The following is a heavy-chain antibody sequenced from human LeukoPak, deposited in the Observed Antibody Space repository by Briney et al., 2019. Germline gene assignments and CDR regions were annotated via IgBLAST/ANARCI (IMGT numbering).Heavy chain of an antibody. CDR2: IYYSGST. V-gene: IGHV4-39*01. J-gene: IGHJ4*02. Sequence: PSETLSLTCTVSGGSISSSSYYWGWIRQPPGKGLEWVGSIYYSGSTYYNPSLKSRVTISVDTSKNQFSLKQSSVTAADTAVYYCARHPPHIVGANALPPSYFDYWGQGTLVTVSS. CDR3: ARHPPHIVGANALPPSYFDY. D-gene: IGHD1-26*01. CDR1: GGSISSSSYY.